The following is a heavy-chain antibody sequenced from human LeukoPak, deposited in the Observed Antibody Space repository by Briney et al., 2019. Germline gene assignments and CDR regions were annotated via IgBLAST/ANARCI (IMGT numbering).Heavy chain of an antibody. CDR3: ARVWSPPYTSSWPDYFDY. CDR2: IKQDGSEE. CDR1: GFTFSSYW. D-gene: IGHD6-13*01. J-gene: IGHJ4*02. Sequence: GGSLRLSCAASGFTFSSYWMSWVRQAPGKGLERVANIKQDGSEEYYVDSVKGRFTISRDNAKNSLYLQMNSLRAEDTAVYYCARVWSPPYTSSWPDYFDYWGQGTLVTVSS. V-gene: IGHV3-7*01.